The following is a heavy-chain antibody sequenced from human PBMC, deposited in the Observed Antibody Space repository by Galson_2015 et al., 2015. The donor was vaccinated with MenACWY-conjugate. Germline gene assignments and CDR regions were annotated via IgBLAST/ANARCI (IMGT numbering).Heavy chain of an antibody. J-gene: IGHJ4*02. CDR2: VNSDGRST. D-gene: IGHD1-1*01. V-gene: IGHV3-74*01. CDR1: GFTFSTYW. Sequence: SLRLSCAASGFTFSTYWMHWVRQAPGKGLVWVSRVNSDGRSTSYADSVKGRFSISRDNAKNTLYLQMDSLRAEDTGLYYCARDYNTGRAGDYWGQGTLVTVSS. CDR3: ARDYNTGRAGDY.